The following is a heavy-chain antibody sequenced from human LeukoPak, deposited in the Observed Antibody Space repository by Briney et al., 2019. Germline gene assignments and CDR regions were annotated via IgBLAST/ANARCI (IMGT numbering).Heavy chain of an antibody. V-gene: IGHV1-2*02. CDR2: INPNSGGT. CDR1: GYTFTSYG. Sequence: ASVKVSCKASGYTFTSYGISWVRQAPGQGLEWMGWINPNSGGTDYAQKFQGRVTMTRDTSISTAYMELSRLRSDDTAVYYCARVPDPQGVGAVYYFDYWGQGTLVTVSS. J-gene: IGHJ4*02. D-gene: IGHD3-16*01. CDR3: ARVPDPQGVGAVYYFDY.